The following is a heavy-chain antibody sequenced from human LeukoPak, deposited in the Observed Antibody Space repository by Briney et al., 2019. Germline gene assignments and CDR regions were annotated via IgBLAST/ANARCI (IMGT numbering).Heavy chain of an antibody. D-gene: IGHD1-26*01. J-gene: IGHJ4*02. CDR2: INGRGSST. Sequence: GGSLRLSCAASGFTFNNYAMSWVRQAPGKGLEWVSTINGRGSSTFYADSAKGRFTISRDNSKNTLSLQMDSLRAEDTAVYYCAKGFSGSYVSDYWGQGTLVTVSS. V-gene: IGHV3-23*01. CDR1: GFTFNNYA. CDR3: AKGFSGSYVSDY.